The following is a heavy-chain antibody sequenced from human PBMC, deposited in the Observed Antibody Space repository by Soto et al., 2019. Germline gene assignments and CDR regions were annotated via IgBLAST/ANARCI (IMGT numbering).Heavy chain of an antibody. V-gene: IGHV3-30-3*01. J-gene: IGHJ4*02. CDR2: ISYDGSNK. Sequence: QVQLVESGGGVVQPGRSLRLSCAASGFTFSSYAMHWVRQAPGKGLEWVAVISYDGSNKYYAYSVKGRFTISRDNSKNTLYLQMNSLRAEDTAVYYCARAYDILTGSEYRPPYDYWGQGTLVTVSS. D-gene: IGHD3-9*01. CDR1: GFTFSSYA. CDR3: ARAYDILTGSEYRPPYDY.